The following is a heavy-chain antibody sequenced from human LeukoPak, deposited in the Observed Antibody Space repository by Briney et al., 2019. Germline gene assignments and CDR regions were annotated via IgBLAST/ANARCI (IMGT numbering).Heavy chain of an antibody. CDR3: ASGNIAVGGYYYYYMDV. V-gene: IGHV1-18*01. CDR2: ISAYNGNT. Sequence: ASVKVSCKASGYTFTSYGISWVRQAPGQGLEWMGWISAYNGNTNYAQKLQGRVTMTTDTSTSTAYMELRSLRSDDTAVYYCASGNIAVGGYYYYYMDVWGKGTTVTVSS. D-gene: IGHD6-19*01. CDR1: GYTFTSYG. J-gene: IGHJ6*03.